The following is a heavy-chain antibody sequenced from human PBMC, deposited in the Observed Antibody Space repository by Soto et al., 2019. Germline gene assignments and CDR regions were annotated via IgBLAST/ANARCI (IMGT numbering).Heavy chain of an antibody. D-gene: IGHD4-17*01. CDR3: ARDQTVRRSYYYGMDV. CDR2: ISYDGSNK. V-gene: IGHV3-30-3*01. Sequence: GGSLRLSCAASGFTFSSYAMHWVRQAPGKGLEWVAVISYDGSNKYYADSVKGRFTISRDNSKNTLYLQMNSLRAEDTAVYYCARDQTVRRSYYYGMDVWGQGTTVTVSS. CDR1: GFTFSSYA. J-gene: IGHJ6*02.